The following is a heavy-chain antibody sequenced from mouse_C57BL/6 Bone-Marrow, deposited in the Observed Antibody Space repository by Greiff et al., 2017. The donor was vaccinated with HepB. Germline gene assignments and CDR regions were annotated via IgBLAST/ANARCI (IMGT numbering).Heavy chain of an antibody. CDR1: GFSLSTFGMG. CDR2: IWWDDDK. D-gene: IGHD1-1*01. V-gene: IGHV8-8*01. CDR3: ARIAEVSYGSSYGGYAMDY. Sequence: QVTLKVCGPGILQPSQTLSLTCSFSGFSLSTFGMGVGWIRQPSGKGLEWLAHIWWDDDKYYNPALKSRLTISKDTSKNQVFLKIANVDTADTATYYCARIAEVSYGSSYGGYAMDYWGQGTSVTVSS. J-gene: IGHJ4*01.